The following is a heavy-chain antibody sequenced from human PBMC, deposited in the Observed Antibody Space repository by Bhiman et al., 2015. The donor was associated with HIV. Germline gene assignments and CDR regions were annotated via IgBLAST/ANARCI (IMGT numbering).Heavy chain of an antibody. Sequence: QVQLVESGGGVVQPGGSQILSCAASGFTFSSYGMHWVRQAPGKGLEWVAVISYDGNNKYSADSVKGRFTISRDNSKNTLYLQMNSLRPEDTAVYYCAKGGWLQFWYPDYWGQGTLVTVSS. CDR2: ISYDGNNK. J-gene: IGHJ4*02. CDR1: GFTFSSYG. CDR3: AKGGWLQFWYPDY. D-gene: IGHD5-24*01. V-gene: IGHV3-30*18.